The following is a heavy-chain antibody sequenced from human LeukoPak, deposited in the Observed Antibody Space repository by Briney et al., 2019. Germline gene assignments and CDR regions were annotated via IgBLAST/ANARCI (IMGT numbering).Heavy chain of an antibody. D-gene: IGHD4-23*01. CDR1: GGSITNYY. V-gene: IGHV4-59*01. CDR3: ARGLITAVNYAFDF. Sequence: SLTLSLTCTVSGGSITNYYWSWIRQPPGKGLEWIGFVHYSGSTNYNPSLKSRVTISVDTSKNQFSLKLNSVTAADTAVYYCARGLITAVNYAFDFWGQGTMVTVTS. CDR2: VHYSGST. J-gene: IGHJ3*01.